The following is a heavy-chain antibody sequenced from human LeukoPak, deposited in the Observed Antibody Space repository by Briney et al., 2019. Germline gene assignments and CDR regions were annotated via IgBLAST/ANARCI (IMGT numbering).Heavy chain of an antibody. V-gene: IGHV4-39*07. CDR1: GGSISSSSYY. CDR3: ARESQGSSIWPFDY. CDR2: INHSGST. J-gene: IGHJ4*02. Sequence: SETLSLTCTVSGGSISSSSYYWGWIRQPPGKGLEWIGEINHSGSTNYNPSLKSRVTISVDTSKNQFSLKLSSVTAADTAVYYCARESQGSSIWPFDYWGQGTLVTVSS. D-gene: IGHD6-13*01.